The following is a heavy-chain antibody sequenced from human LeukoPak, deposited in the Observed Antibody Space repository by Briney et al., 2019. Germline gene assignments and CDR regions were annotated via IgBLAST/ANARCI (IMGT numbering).Heavy chain of an antibody. J-gene: IGHJ4*02. V-gene: IGHV3-74*01. CDR2: MNGEGTTI. Sequence: PGGSLRLSCATSGLTFRTTWMHWVRQAPGKGLMWVSRMNGEGTTIDYVDSVKGRFTASRDYAKNTLFLQMNNLRTEDTALYFCATARNFRFEYWGQGSLVIVSA. CDR3: ATARNFRFEY. CDR1: GLTFRTTW. D-gene: IGHD1-7*01.